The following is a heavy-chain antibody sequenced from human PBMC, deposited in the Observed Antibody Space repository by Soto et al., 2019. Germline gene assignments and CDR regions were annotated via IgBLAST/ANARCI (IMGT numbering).Heavy chain of an antibody. CDR1: GGSLSGYS. V-gene: IGHV4-34*01. CDR2: INHSGST. Sequence: QVRLQHWGAGLLKPSETLSRTCAVYGGSLSGYSWSWIRQPPGRGLEWIGEINHSGSTNYNPSLKSRVTISVATPKNQFSLNLTSVTAADTAVYYCAKGFGGRLYGPGSDAFDDWGQGILVTVSS. CDR3: AKGFGGRLYGPGSDAFDD. D-gene: IGHD3-10*01. J-gene: IGHJ4*02.